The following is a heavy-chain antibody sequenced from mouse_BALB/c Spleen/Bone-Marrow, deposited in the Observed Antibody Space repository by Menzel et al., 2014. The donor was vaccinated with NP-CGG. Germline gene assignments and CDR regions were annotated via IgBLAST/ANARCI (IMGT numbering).Heavy chain of an antibody. Sequence: EVHLVESGGGLVQPGGSLKLSCAASGFIFSGYGMSWVRQTPDKGLELVATINSNGGSTYYSDSVKGRFTISRDNAKNTLYLQMSSLKSGDTAMYYCARGYDYDSWFAYWGQGTLVTVSA. D-gene: IGHD2-4*01. V-gene: IGHV5-6-3*01. CDR2: INSNGGST. CDR1: GFIFSGYG. J-gene: IGHJ3*01. CDR3: ARGYDYDSWFAY.